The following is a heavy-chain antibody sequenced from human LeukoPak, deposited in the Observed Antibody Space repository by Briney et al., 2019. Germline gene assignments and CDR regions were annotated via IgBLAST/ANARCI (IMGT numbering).Heavy chain of an antibody. Sequence: SETLSLTCTVSGGSISNYYSTWIRQSPGKGLEWIGYIYKNGGTNYNPSLKSRVTISVDTSKNQFSLKLSSVTAADTAVYYCARVRPLSGSSQGRFWFDPWGQGTLVTVSS. J-gene: IGHJ5*02. V-gene: IGHV4-59*12. D-gene: IGHD1-26*01. CDR1: GGSISNYY. CDR3: ARVRPLSGSSQGRFWFDP. CDR2: IYKNGGT.